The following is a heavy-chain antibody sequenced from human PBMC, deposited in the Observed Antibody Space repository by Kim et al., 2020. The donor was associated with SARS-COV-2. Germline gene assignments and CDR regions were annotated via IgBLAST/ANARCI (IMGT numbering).Heavy chain of an antibody. Sequence: NSNASFQSRVTMSGDPSKNQFSLKLAFVTAADTAIYYCARGGSGGYLPFDLWGQGTLVSVSS. J-gene: IGHJ4*02. V-gene: IGHV4-34*01. CDR3: ARGGSGGYLPFDL. D-gene: IGHD1-26*01.